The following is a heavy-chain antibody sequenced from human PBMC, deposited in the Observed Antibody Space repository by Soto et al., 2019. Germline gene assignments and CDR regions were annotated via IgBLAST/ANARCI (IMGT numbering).Heavy chain of an antibody. CDR3: TTSTTGTTPSGF. V-gene: IGHV3-15*01. J-gene: IGHJ4*02. CDR2: IKSKTDSGTT. Sequence: EVQLVESGGGLVKPGGSLRLSCAASGFTFSNAWRSWVRQAPGKGLEWVGRIKSKTDSGTTDYAAPVRGRFTISRDDSKHTLYLQMNSLKTEDTAVCYCTTSTTGTTPSGFWGQGTLVTVSS. D-gene: IGHD4-17*01. CDR1: GFTFSNAW.